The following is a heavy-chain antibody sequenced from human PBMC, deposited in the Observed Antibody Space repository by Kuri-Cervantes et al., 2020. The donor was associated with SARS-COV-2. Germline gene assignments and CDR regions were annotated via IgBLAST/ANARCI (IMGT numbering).Heavy chain of an antibody. V-gene: IGHV1-24*01. D-gene: IGHD1-14*01. Sequence: ASVKVSCKVSGYTLTELSMHWVRQAPGKGLEWMGGFDPEDGETIYAQKFQGRVTMTEDTSTDTAYMELSSLRSEDTAVYYCARDEDLAELRTTDYWGQGTLVTVSS. CDR2: FDPEDGET. J-gene: IGHJ4*02. CDR3: ARDEDLAELRTTDY. CDR1: GYTLTELS.